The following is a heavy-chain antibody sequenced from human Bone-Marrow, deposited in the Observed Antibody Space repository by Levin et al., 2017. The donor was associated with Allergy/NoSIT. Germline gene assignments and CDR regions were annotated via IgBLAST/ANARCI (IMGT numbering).Heavy chain of an antibody. CDR2: ISGSGTIT. CDR3: AKEGLAVAGYYFDS. V-gene: IGHV3-23*01. Sequence: LSLTCAASGFTFRSSAMSWVRQAPGKGLEWVSSISGSGTITHYAESVKGRFTISRDISKNMLHLQMNSLRAEDTAIYFCAKEGLAVAGYYFDSWGQGTLVTVSS. CDR1: GFTFRSSA. J-gene: IGHJ4*02. D-gene: IGHD6-19*01.